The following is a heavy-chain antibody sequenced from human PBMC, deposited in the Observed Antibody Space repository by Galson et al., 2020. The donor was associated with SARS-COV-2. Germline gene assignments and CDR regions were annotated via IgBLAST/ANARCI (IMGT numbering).Heavy chain of an antibody. CDR3: ARAPQNHDLLTGFYSAEXHMDV. J-gene: IGHJ6*03. V-gene: IGHV7-4-1*02. CDR2: INTKTGNP. Sequence: ASVKVSCKASGYGFTKYAMNWVRQAPGQGLEWMGWINTKTGNPTYAQGFTGRFVFSLDTSVSTAYLQISSLQAEDTAVYYCARAPQNHDLLTGFYSAEXHMDVWGKGTTVTVSS. D-gene: IGHD3-9*01. CDR1: GYGFTKYA.